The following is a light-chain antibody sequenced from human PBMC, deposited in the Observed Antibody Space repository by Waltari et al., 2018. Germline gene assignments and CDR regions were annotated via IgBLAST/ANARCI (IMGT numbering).Light chain of an antibody. V-gene: IGKV4-1*01. CDR2: WSP. CDR1: WSVLYRTDNKNY. J-gene: IGKJ1*01. Sequence: DIVMTQSPDSLFLSLGERAPLNCKSSWSVLYRTDNKNYLEWYQQQPGQPPRLNISWSPTRESGVADRFSGSGSRTDFTITIRSLQAEDATVYYCLQDYSVPWTFGQGTKVEIK. CDR3: LQDYSVPWT.